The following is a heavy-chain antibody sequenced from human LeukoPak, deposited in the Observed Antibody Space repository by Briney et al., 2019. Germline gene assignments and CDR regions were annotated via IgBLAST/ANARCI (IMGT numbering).Heavy chain of an antibody. CDR2: ISAYNRNT. CDR3: ATGLWFGKYLDV. V-gene: IGHV1-18*01. J-gene: IGHJ6*04. CDR1: GYPFSNYA. D-gene: IGHD3-10*01. Sequence: ASVKVSCKSSGYPFSNYAFSWVRQAPGQGLEWMGWISAYNRNTKYSRKFQGRVTMTEDTSTDTAYMELSSLRSEDTAVYYCATGLWFGKYLDVWGKGTTVTISS.